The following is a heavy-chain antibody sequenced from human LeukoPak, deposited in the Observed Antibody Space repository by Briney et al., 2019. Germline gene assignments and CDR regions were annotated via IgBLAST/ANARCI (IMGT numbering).Heavy chain of an antibody. J-gene: IGHJ5*02. CDR2: IKADGSEK. CDR1: GFSFSSYW. V-gene: IGHV3-7*01. CDR3: AREALKQWPTRPPHNWFDP. D-gene: IGHD6-19*01. Sequence: GGSLRLSCAASGFSFSSYWMNWVRQAPGKGPEWVANIKADGSEKYYMDSVKGRFIVSRDNAKNSLYLQMNSLRAEDTAVYYCAREALKQWPTRPPHNWFDPWGQGTLVTVSS.